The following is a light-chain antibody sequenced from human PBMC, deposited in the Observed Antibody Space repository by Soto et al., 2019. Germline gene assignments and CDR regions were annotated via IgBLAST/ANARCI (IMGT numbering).Light chain of an antibody. J-gene: IGLJ2*01. CDR2: EVK. CDR1: SSDIGSYNR. CDR3: TSYTSSDTVV. Sequence: QSALTQPPSVSGSPGQSVTISCTGTSSDIGSYNRVSWYQQPPGTAPKLMIYEVKTRPSGVPDRFSGSKSGNTASLTISGLQAEDEADYYCTSYTSSDTVVFGGGTKVTVL. V-gene: IGLV2-18*02.